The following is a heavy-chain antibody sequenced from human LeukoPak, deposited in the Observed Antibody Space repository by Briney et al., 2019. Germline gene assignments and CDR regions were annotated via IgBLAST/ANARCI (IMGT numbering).Heavy chain of an antibody. J-gene: IGHJ4*02. CDR3: ARLDSSGYIDY. D-gene: IGHD3-22*01. V-gene: IGHV3-9*03. CDR2: ISWNSGSI. CDR1: GFTFDDYA. Sequence: GGSLRLSCAASGFTFDDYAMHWVRQAPGKGLEWVSGISWNSGSIGYADSVKGRFTISRDNAKNSLYLQMNSLRTEDMALYYCARLDSSGYIDYWGQGTLVTVSS.